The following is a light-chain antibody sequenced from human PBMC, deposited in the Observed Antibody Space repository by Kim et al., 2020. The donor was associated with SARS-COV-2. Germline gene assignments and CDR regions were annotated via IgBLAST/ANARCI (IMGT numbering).Light chain of an antibody. CDR3: HQSYGTPHT. Sequence: DIQMTQSPSSLSASVGDRVTITCRASRTVNNYVNWYQQKPGKAPKLLIYAASSLQSGVPSRFSGSGSGTDFTLTVTSLQPEDFATYYCHQSYGTPHTFGQGTKLEIK. J-gene: IGKJ2*01. CDR1: RTVNNY. V-gene: IGKV1-39*01. CDR2: AAS.